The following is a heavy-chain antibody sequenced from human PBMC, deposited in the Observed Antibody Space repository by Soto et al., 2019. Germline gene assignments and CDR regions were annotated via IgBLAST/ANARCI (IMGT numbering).Heavy chain of an antibody. CDR2: IYWDDDM. CDR1: GFSLSTSGVG. D-gene: IGHD2-2*01. Sequence: QITLKESGPTLMEPTQTLTLTCTFSGFSLSTSGVGVGWIRQPPRKALEWLALIYWDDDMRYSPSLRSRLTIAKDTSENRVVLTMTNMDPVDTATYYCARLLGYCSGSNCPYYFDSWGQGTLVTVSS. CDR3: ARLLGYCSGSNCPYYFDS. V-gene: IGHV2-5*02. J-gene: IGHJ4*02.